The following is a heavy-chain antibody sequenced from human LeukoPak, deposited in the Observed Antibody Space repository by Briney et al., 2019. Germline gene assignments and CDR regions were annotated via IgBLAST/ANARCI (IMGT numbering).Heavy chain of an antibody. CDR3: ARVHIAMVFANYYYYYMDV. Sequence: GGSLRLSCAASGFTVSSNYMSWVRQAPGKGLEWVSVIYSGGSTYYADSVKGRFTISRDNSKNTLYLQMNSLRAEDTAVYYCARVHIAMVFANYYYYYMDVWGKGTTVTVSS. V-gene: IGHV3-66*02. D-gene: IGHD5-18*01. CDR2: IYSGGST. J-gene: IGHJ6*03. CDR1: GFTVSSNY.